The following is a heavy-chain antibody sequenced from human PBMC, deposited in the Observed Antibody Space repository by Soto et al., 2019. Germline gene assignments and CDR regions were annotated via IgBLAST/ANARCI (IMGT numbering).Heavy chain of an antibody. D-gene: IGHD1-26*01. CDR1: SGPSSSHN. J-gene: IGHJ6*04. Sequence: QVHVQQSGPGLVKPSETLSLSCTVSSGPSSSHNWGWIRQPPGRGLEWIGYVYYTGGTSYNPSLKSRVTISAATSTNHISLTLSSVTAADPAVYYCVRQGIDYLHGLVDVWGKGTTVSVSS. CDR2: VYYTGGT. V-gene: IGHV4-59*08. CDR3: VRQGIDYLHGLVDV.